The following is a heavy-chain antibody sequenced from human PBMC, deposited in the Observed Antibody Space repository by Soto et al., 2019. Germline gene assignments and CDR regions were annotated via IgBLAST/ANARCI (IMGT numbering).Heavy chain of an antibody. CDR1: GGTFSSYA. Sequence: QVQLVQSGAEVKKPGSSVKVSCKASGGTFSSYAISWVRQAPGQGLEWMGGIIPIFGTANYAQKFQGRVTITADESTSTAYRELSSLRSEDTAVYYCARGYCTNGVCYGHWFDPWGQGTLVPVSS. V-gene: IGHV1-69*12. D-gene: IGHD2-8*01. J-gene: IGHJ5*02. CDR3: ARGYCTNGVCYGHWFDP. CDR2: IIPIFGTA.